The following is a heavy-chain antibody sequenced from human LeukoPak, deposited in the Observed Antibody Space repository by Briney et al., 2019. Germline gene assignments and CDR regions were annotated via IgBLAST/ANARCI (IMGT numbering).Heavy chain of an antibody. CDR3: VKDRGLRNQWLQVTYDS. Sequence: GGSLRLSCAASGFTFSSYWMHWVRQAPGKGLVWVSRINSDGSSTSYADSVKGRFTISRDNAKNSLHLQMNSLRPEDTALYYCVKDRGLRNQWLQVTYDSWGQGTLVTVSS. CDR1: GFTFSSYW. V-gene: IGHV3-74*01. CDR2: INSDGSST. J-gene: IGHJ4*02. D-gene: IGHD5-24*01.